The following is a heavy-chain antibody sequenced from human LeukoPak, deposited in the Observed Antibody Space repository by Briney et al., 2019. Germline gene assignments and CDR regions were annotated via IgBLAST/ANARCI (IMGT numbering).Heavy chain of an antibody. CDR1: AFTFSSSW. CDR3: DYRGE. J-gene: IGHJ4*02. CDR2: INEDGSKK. D-gene: IGHD3-10*01. V-gene: IGHV3-7*05. Sequence: GGSLRLSCVASAFTFSSSWMNWVRQAPGKGLEWVANINEDGSKKSYVDSVKGRFTISRDNAKHSLYLQMNSLRAEDTAVYYCDYRGEWGQGVLVTVSS.